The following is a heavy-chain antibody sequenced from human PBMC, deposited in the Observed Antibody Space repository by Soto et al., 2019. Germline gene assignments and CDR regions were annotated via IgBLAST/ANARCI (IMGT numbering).Heavy chain of an antibody. Sequence: LRLSCAASGFAFSDYWMHWVRQAPGKGLVWVSRVNSDGSSTDYAGSVKGRFIISRDNTKNTMYLQMNSLRAEDTAVYYCARDRGWNENFDYWGRGSLVTVSS. J-gene: IGHJ4*02. V-gene: IGHV3-74*01. D-gene: IGHD1-1*01. CDR1: GFAFSDYW. CDR2: VNSDGSST. CDR3: ARDRGWNENFDY.